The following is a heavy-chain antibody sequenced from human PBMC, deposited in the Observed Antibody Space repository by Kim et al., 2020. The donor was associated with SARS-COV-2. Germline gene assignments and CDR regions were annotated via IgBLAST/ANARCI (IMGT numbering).Heavy chain of an antibody. Sequence: SLKSRVTISVDTSNSQFSLKLSSVTAADTAVYYCARGRITIFGVVTEFDYWGQGTLVTVSS. D-gene: IGHD3-3*01. J-gene: IGHJ4*02. CDR3: ARGRITIFGVVTEFDY. V-gene: IGHV4-31*02.